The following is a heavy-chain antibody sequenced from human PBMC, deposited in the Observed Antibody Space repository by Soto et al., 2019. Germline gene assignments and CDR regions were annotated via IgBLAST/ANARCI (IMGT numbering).Heavy chain of an antibody. V-gene: IGHV1-46*01. D-gene: IGHD1-26*01. J-gene: IGHJ3*01. CDR3: ARDWAHIVGVEDDAFDF. CDR1: GYTFTSYY. Sequence: QVQLVQSGAEVKKPGASVKVSCKASGYTFTSYYMHWVRQAPGQGLEWMGIINPSGGSTSYAQKFKGRVTMTRDTSTSTDYMELSSLRSEDTAVYYCARDWAHIVGVEDDAFDFWGQGTMVTVSS. CDR2: INPSGGST.